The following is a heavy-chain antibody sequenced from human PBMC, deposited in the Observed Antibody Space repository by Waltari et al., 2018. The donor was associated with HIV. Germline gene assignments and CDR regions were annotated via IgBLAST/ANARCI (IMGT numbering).Heavy chain of an antibody. Sequence: QVQLVQSWAEVNKPGASVKVSCQASGYPLTEFSMPCVRKAPGKGLEWMGGFVPEDGETSYAQKFQGRVTMTEDTSTDTAYMELSSLRSEDTAVYYCATGKPFCGGDCYTFDYWGQGTLVTVSS. CDR3: ATGKPFCGGDCYTFDY. CDR2: FVPEDGET. J-gene: IGHJ4*02. V-gene: IGHV1-24*01. D-gene: IGHD2-21*02. CDR1: GYPLTEFS.